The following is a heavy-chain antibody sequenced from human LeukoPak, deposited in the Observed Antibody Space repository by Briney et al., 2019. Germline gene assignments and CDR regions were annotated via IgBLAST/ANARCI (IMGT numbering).Heavy chain of an antibody. D-gene: IGHD6-25*01. V-gene: IGHV4-30-4*01. CDR2: IYYSGST. CDR1: GGSISGSNYF. Sequence: SETLSLTCTVSGGSISGSNYFWSWVRQPPGKGLEWIGYIYYSGSTHYNSSLKSRLIISVDTSKNQFSLKLSSVTAADTAVYYCARDGAATGYFDYWGQGTLVTVSS. CDR3: ARDGAATGYFDY. J-gene: IGHJ4*02.